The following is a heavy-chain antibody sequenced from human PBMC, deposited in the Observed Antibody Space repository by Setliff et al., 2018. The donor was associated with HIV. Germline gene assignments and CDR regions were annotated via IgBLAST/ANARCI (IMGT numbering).Heavy chain of an antibody. Sequence: SETLSLTCAVYGRSFSGYYWNWIRQSPGKGLEWIGEINHSGGTNYSPSLKSRVTMSIDTSKNQFSLKLSSVTAADTAVYYCAREIRGPLGWFDPWGQGTLVTSPQ. CDR3: AREIRGPLGWFDP. V-gene: IGHV4-34*01. CDR1: GRSFSGYY. J-gene: IGHJ5*02. CDR2: INHSGGT. D-gene: IGHD3-10*01.